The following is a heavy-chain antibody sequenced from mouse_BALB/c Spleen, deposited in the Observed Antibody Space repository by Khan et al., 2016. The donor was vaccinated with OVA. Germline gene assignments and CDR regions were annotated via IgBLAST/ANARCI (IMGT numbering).Heavy chain of an antibody. CDR2: RYPGKKKR. J-gene: IGHJ3*01. CDR1: GERGKEEG. CDR3: ARSYASWFAY. Sequence: QLQLKESGPELVTPFAYANMWRKAEGERGKEEGRKRVKKRKGKGGEGMGERYPGKKKRDDKEKCKGQATLTADKSSNTAYMQLSSLTSEDSAVYFCARSYASWFAYWGQGTLVTVSA. D-gene: IGHD1-1*01. V-gene: IGHV1-77*01.